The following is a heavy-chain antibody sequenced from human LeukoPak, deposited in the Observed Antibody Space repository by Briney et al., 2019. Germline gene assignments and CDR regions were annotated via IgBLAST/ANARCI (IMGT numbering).Heavy chain of an antibody. CDR2: IIPIFGTA. V-gene: IGHV1-69*01. CDR1: GGTFSSYA. Sequence: SVKVSCKASGGTFSSYAISWVRQAPGQGLEWMGGIIPIFGTANYAQKFLDRVTITADESTSTAYMELSSLRSEDTAVYYCARFGQWLGSRDAFDIWGQGTMVTVSS. CDR3: ARFGQWLGSRDAFDI. D-gene: IGHD6-19*01. J-gene: IGHJ3*02.